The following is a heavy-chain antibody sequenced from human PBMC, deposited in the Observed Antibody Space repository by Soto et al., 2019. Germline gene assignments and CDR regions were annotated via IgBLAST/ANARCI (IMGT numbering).Heavy chain of an antibody. CDR1: GFAFSSHP. Sequence: GGSLRLSCAGSGFAFSSHPMSWVRQAPEKGLEWVAGISDGGDLTYNADSVRGRFTISRDNSRNTLYLQMNSLRAEDTAVYYCARRVIGSSRAFDIWGQGTMVTVSS. V-gene: IGHV3-23*01. D-gene: IGHD3-10*01. CDR2: ISDGGDLT. CDR3: ARRVIGSSRAFDI. J-gene: IGHJ3*02.